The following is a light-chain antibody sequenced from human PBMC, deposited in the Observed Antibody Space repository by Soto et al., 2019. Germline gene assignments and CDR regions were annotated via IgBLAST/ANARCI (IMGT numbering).Light chain of an antibody. CDR2: GTS. CDR3: RRYGSSALT. CDR1: QSVSSSY. Sequence: EIVLTQSPGTLSLSPGERATLSCRASQSVSSSYLVWYQQRPGQPPRLLIYGTSNRAAGIPDRFTGTGSGTDFTLTIYRLEPEYSAVYYCRRYGSSALTFGGGTKVEIK. J-gene: IGKJ4*01. V-gene: IGKV3-20*01.